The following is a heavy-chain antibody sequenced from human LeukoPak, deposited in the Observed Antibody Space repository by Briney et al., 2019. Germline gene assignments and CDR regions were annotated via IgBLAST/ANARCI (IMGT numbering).Heavy chain of an antibody. CDR3: AKHGSGRYFDY. CDR1: GFTFSTFSNYG. Sequence: GGSLRLSCAASGFTFSTFSNYGMSWVRQAPGKGLEWVSAISDSGGKTYYADSMKGRFTISRDNSKNTLYLQMNSLRAEDTAVYYCAKHGSGRYFDYWGQGTLVTVSS. D-gene: IGHD6-19*01. V-gene: IGHV3-23*01. J-gene: IGHJ4*02. CDR2: ISDSGGKT.